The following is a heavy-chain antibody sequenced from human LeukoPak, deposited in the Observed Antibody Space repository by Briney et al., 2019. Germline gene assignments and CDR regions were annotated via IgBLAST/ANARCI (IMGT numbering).Heavy chain of an antibody. CDR1: GFTFSNAW. J-gene: IGHJ3*02. D-gene: IGHD3-9*01. V-gene: IGHV3-15*01. CDR3: TTSDMYYDILTGYYADNGFDI. CDR2: IKSKTDDGTI. Sequence: GGSLRLSCAASGFTFSNAWMNWVRQAPGKGLEWVGRIKSKTDDGTIDYAAPVKGRFSISRDDSENTLYLQMNSMKTEDTAVYYCTTSDMYYDILTGYYADNGFDIWGQGTMVTVSS.